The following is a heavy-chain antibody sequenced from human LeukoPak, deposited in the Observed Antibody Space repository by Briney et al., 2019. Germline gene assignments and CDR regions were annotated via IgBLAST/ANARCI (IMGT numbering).Heavy chain of an antibody. CDR3: ARHVSSSSLPFDY. CDR1: GASSSGHY. V-gene: IGHV4-34*01. D-gene: IGHD6-13*01. Sequence: SETLSPTCAVYGASSSGHYWSWIRQPPGKGLEWIGEINHSGSTNYNPSLKSRVTISVDTSKNQFSLKLSSVTAADTAVYYCARHVSSSSLPFDYWGQGTLVTVSS. J-gene: IGHJ4*02. CDR2: INHSGST.